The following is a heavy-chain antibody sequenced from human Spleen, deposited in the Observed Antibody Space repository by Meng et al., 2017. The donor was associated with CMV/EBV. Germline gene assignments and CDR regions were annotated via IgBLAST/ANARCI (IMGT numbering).Heavy chain of an antibody. D-gene: IGHD3-22*01. Sequence: GESLKISCAASGFTFSSYAMHWVRQAPGKGLEWVAVISYDGSNKYYADSVKGRFTISRDNSKNTLYLQMNSLRAEDTAVYYCAKDIDYDRGSGMDVWGQGTTVTVSS. CDR3: AKDIDYDRGSGMDV. CDR2: ISYDGSNK. V-gene: IGHV3-30*04. J-gene: IGHJ6*02. CDR1: GFTFSSYA.